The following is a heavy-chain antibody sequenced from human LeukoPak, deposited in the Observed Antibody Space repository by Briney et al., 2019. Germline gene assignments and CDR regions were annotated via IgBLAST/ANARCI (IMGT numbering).Heavy chain of an antibody. CDR1: GFTFSSYA. J-gene: IGHJ4*02. V-gene: IGHV3-23*01. D-gene: IGHD3-3*01. CDR3: ARETRITIFGVVTYPFDY. CDR2: ISGSGGST. Sequence: GGSLRLSCAASGFTFSSYAMSWVRQAPGKGLKWVSGISGSGGSTYYADSVKGRFTISRDNAKNSLYLQMNSLRAEDTAVYYCARETRITIFGVVTYPFDYWGQGTLVTVSS.